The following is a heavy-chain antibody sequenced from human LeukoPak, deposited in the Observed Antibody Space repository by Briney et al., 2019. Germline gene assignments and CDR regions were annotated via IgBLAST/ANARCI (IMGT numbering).Heavy chain of an antibody. CDR2: IYSGGIT. CDR1: GFTVSSSY. CDR3: ARDGPGRYSSTWHGGAFDI. D-gene: IGHD6-13*01. V-gene: IGHV3-53*01. J-gene: IGHJ3*02. Sequence: GGSLRLSCAASGFTVSSSYVSWVRQAPGKGLEWVSVIYSGGITYYADSVKGRFTISRDNSKNTLYLQMNSLRVEDTAVYYCARDGPGRYSSTWHGGAFDIWGQGTMVTVSS.